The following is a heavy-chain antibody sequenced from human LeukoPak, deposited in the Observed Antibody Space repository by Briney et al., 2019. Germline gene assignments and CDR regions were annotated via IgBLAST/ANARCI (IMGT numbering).Heavy chain of an antibody. J-gene: IGHJ4*01. V-gene: IGHV3-74*01. CDR2: INSDGSST. CDR1: GFTFSSYW. D-gene: IGHD3-22*01. CDR3: LRGSIGYQAFDY. Sequence: GGSLRLSCAASGFTFSSYWMHWVRQAPGKGLVWVSRINSDGSSTSYADSVKGRFTISRDNAKNTLYLQLNSLNAEDMAVYYCLRGSIGYQAFDYWDHGTLVTVSS.